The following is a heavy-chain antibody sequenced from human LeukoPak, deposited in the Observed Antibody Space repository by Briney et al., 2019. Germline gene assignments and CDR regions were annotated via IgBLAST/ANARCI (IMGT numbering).Heavy chain of an antibody. CDR3: ARDLGAASYYYYGMDV. D-gene: IGHD6-13*01. J-gene: IGHJ6*02. V-gene: IGHV1-69*13. CDR1: GYTFTSYA. CDR2: IIPIFTTA. Sequence: ASVKVSCKASGYTFTSYAISWVRQAPGQGLEWMGSIIPIFTTANYAQKFQGRVTITADESTSTAYMELSSLRSEDTAVYYCARDLGAASYYYYGMDVWGQGTTVTVSS.